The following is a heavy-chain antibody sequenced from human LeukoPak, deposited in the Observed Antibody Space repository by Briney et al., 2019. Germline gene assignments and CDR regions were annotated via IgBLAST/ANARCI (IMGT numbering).Heavy chain of an antibody. D-gene: IGHD1-7*01. Sequence: SETLSLTCAVYGGPFSGYYWSWIRQPPGKGLEWIGEINHSGSTNYNPSLKSRVTISVDTSKNQFSLKLSSVTAADTAVYYCAREREGYNWNYGLDYWGQGTLVTVSS. CDR3: AREREGYNWNYGLDY. CDR1: GGPFSGYY. CDR2: INHSGST. V-gene: IGHV4-34*01. J-gene: IGHJ4*02.